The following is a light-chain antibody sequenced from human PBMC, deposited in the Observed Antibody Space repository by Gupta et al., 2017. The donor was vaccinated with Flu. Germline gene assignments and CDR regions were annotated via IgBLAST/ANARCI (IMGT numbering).Light chain of an antibody. CDR1: SSNIGNHY. J-gene: IGLJ2*01. V-gene: IGLV1-51*02. CDR3: AAWDSNLSAVV. Sequence: SSSNIGNHYVSWYQHLPETAPKLLIFENHRRPSEIPDRFSGSKSGTSATLGITGLQTGDEADYYCAAWDSNLSAVVFGGGTKLTVL. CDR2: ENH.